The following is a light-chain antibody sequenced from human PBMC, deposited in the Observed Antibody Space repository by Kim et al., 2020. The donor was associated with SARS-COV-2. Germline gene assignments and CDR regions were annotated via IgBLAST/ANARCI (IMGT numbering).Light chain of an antibody. Sequence: ASVGDRVTITCRASQDISSSLAWYQQKPGKVPKGLIYSASTLQSGVPSRFSGSGSGTEFTLTISSLQTEDISTYYCRKYNSAPWTFGPGTKVDIK. CDR3: RKYNSAPWT. CDR1: QDISSS. V-gene: IGKV1-27*01. CDR2: SAS. J-gene: IGKJ1*01.